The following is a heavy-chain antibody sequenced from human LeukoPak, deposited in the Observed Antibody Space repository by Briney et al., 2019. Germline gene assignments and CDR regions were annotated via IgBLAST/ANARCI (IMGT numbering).Heavy chain of an antibody. J-gene: IGHJ4*02. V-gene: IGHV3-23*01. CDR2: IGVSDDT. CDR1: GFTFSSYG. D-gene: IGHD3-22*01. Sequence: PGGSLRLSCAASGFTFSSYGMSWVRQAPGKGLEWVSVIGVSDDTSYADSVKGRFTISRDNSKNTLYLQVNSLRVEDTAVYYCAKRDRRITMIVVDHDYWGQGTLVTVSS. CDR3: AKRDRRITMIVVDHDY.